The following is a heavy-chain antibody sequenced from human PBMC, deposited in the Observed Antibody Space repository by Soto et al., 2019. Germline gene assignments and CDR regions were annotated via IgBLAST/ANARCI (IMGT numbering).Heavy chain of an antibody. CDR3: IRGYSGP. D-gene: IGHD5-12*01. CDR1: GFTFSSYG. CDR2: ISYDGSNK. J-gene: IGHJ5*02. Sequence: QVQLVESGGGVVQPGRSLRLSCAASGFTFSSYGMHWVRQAPGKGLEWVAVISYDGSNKYYADTVKGRFTISRDNSKNTLYLQMNSLRAEDTAVYYCIRGYSGPWGQGTLVTVCS. V-gene: IGHV3-30*03.